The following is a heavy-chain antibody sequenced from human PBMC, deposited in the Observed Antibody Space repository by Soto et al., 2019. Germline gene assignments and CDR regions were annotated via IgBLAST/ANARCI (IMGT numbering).Heavy chain of an antibody. CDR1: GFTFRNAW. J-gene: IGHJ5*02. CDR2: LRSGPDGGTA. Sequence: EVQLVESGGGLVKPGESLRLSCEASGFTFRNAWMSWVRQVAGKGLEWVGRLRSGPDGGTANYGAPVEGRFTVTRDDSRNTLYLQMHSLKTEDTGVYYCTTDVAGYCSSTTCKTPENWVDPGGQGTLVIVSS. V-gene: IGHV3-15*01. D-gene: IGHD2-2*01. CDR3: TTDVAGYCSSTTCKTPENWVDP.